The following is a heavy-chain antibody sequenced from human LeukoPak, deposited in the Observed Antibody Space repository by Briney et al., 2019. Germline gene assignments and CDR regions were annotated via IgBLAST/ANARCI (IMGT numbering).Heavy chain of an antibody. CDR3: ATGYSDSLRSPLDS. Sequence: GGSLRLSCAASRFTFNTYVMSWVRQAPGKGLEWVSSISGRGGNTYYADSVKGRFTISRDDSKNTLFLQMNSLRAEDTAVYYCATGYSDSLRSPLDSWGQGTLVTVSS. V-gene: IGHV3-23*01. J-gene: IGHJ5*01. CDR1: RFTFNTYV. CDR2: ISGRGGNT. D-gene: IGHD3-22*01.